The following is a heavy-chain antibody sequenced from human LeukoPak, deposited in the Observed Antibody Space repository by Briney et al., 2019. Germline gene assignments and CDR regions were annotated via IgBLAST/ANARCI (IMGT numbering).Heavy chain of an antibody. CDR2: ISYDGSNK. Sequence: PGGSLRLSCAASGFTFSSYAMHWVRQAPGKGLEWVAVISYDGSNKYYADSVKGRFTISRDNSKNTLYLQMNSLRAEDTAVYYCARESRFLEWLSQGYYMDVWGKGTTVTVSS. CDR1: GFTFSSYA. D-gene: IGHD3-3*01. CDR3: ARESRFLEWLSQGYYMDV. V-gene: IGHV3-30-3*01. J-gene: IGHJ6*03.